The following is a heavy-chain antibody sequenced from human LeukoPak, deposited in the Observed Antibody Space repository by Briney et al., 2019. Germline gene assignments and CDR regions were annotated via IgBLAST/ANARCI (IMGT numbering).Heavy chain of an antibody. D-gene: IGHD6-19*01. CDR1: GFTFSNYA. V-gene: IGHV3-23*01. Sequence: GGSLRLSCAASGFTFSNYAINWVRQAPGKGLEWVSAISASGGSSYYADSVRDRFTISRDNSKNMLYLKMSSLRTEDTAVYYCAKEMALGIAVAGFFDFWGQGTLVTVSS. CDR2: ISASGGSS. J-gene: IGHJ4*02. CDR3: AKEMALGIAVAGFFDF.